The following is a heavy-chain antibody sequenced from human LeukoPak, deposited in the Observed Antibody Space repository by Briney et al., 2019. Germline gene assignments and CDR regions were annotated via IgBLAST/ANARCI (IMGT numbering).Heavy chain of an antibody. CDR2: IKQDGSEK. V-gene: IGHV3-7*01. D-gene: IGHD6-13*01. CDR3: ASAGPLYFDL. Sequence: GGSLRLSCAASGFTFISYWMSWVRQAPGKGLEWVANIKQDGSEKYYVDSVKGRFTTSRDNAKNSLYLQMNSLRAEDTAVYYCASAGPLYFDLWGRGTLVTVSS. CDR1: GFTFISYW. J-gene: IGHJ2*01.